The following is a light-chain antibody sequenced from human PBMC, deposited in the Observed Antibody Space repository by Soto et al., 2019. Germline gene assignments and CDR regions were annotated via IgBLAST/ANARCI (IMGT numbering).Light chain of an antibody. Sequence: DIQMTQSPSTLSASVGDRVTITCRASQSISSWLTWYQQKPGKAPKLLIYGASSLDSGVPSRFSGSGSGTRFTLTISRLQPDDFSAYDFQLYDCYSRLTFGGGTKVEFK. CDR1: QSISSW. CDR2: GAS. V-gene: IGKV1-5*03. CDR3: QLYDCYSRLT. J-gene: IGKJ4*01.